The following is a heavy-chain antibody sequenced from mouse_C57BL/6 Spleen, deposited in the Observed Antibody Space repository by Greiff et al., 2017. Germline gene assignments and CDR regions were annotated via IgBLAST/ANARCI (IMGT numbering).Heavy chain of an antibody. CDR1: GYTFTSYW. J-gene: IGHJ4*01. D-gene: IGHD2-4*01. CDR2: IDPNSGGT. CDR3: AIYDYDCDYYAFDY. V-gene: IGHV1-72*01. Sequence: QVQLKQPGAELVKPGASVKLSCKASGYTFTSYWMHWVKQRPGRGLEWIGRIDPNSGGTTYNEKFKSKATLTVDKPSITAYMQLSSLTSEDSAVYLCAIYDYDCDYYAFDYWDQGTLVTVSS.